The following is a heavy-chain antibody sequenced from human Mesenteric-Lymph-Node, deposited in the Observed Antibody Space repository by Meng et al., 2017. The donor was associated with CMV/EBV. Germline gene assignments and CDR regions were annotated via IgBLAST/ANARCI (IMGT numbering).Heavy chain of an antibody. D-gene: IGHD5-24*01. V-gene: IGHV3-30*02. J-gene: IGHJ6*02. Sequence: GESLKISCAASGFTFNYYGMHWVRQAPGRGLQWVAFIRFDGSNQYYADSVKGRFTISRDNSQNTLFLQMNSLRVEDTAVYYCARAEGDGYSRYYYHGMDVWGQGSTVTVSS. CDR1: GFTFNYYG. CDR3: ARAEGDGYSRYYYHGMDV. CDR2: IRFDGSNQ.